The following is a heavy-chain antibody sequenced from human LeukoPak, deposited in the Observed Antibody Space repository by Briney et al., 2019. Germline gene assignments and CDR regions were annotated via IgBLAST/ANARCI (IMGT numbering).Heavy chain of an antibody. V-gene: IGHV3-23*01. D-gene: IGHD3-22*01. CDR2: ISGSGGST. CDR3: AKDEQHKYYYDSSGYYGYDY. Sequence: GGSLRLSCAASGFTFSSYAMSSVRQAPGKGLEWVSAISGSGGSTYYADSVKGRFTISRDNSKNTLYLQMNSLRAEDTAVYYCAKDEQHKYYYDSSGYYGYDYWGQGTLVTVSS. J-gene: IGHJ4*02. CDR1: GFTFSSYA.